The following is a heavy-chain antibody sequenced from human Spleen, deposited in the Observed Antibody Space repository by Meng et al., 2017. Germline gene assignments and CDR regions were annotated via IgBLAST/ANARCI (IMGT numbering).Heavy chain of an antibody. V-gene: IGHV2-5*02. CDR1: GCSLSTSGVG. J-gene: IGHJ4*02. Sequence: HMPLEEYGPTLVKPTQTLTLTCTFAGCSLSTSGVGVGWIRQPPGKALEWRALIYWDDDKRYSPSLKSRLTITKDTSKNQVVLTMTNMDPVDTATYYCAHRGSSWAFDYWGQGTLVTVSS. CDR2: IYWDDDK. D-gene: IGHD6-13*01. CDR3: AHRGSSWAFDY.